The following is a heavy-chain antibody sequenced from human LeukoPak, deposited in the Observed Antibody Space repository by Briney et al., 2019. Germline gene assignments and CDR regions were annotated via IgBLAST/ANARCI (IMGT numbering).Heavy chain of an antibody. CDR2: ISDSVSGGST. CDR3: TKDRTGYSYGYFLSP. D-gene: IGHD5-18*01. CDR1: GFTFNNYA. Sequence: GGSLRLSCAASGFTFNNYAMTWVRQAPGKGLEWVSTISDSVSGGSTYYADSVKGRFTISRDNSKNTLYLQMNSLRAEDTAVYYCTKDRTGYSYGYFLSPWGQGTLVTVSS. V-gene: IGHV3-23*01. J-gene: IGHJ5*02.